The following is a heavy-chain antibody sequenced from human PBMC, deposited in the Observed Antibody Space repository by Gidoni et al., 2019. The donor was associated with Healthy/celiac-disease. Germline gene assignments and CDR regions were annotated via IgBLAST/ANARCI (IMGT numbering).Heavy chain of an antibody. J-gene: IGHJ6*02. CDR2: ISSSSSYI. CDR3: ARDTVTLYYYYGMDV. D-gene: IGHD4-4*01. CDR1: GFTFSSYS. Sequence: EVQLVESGGGLVKPGGSLRLCCAASGFTFSSYSMNWVRQAPGKGLEWVSSISSSSSYIYYADSVKGRFTISRDNAKNSLYLQMNSLRAEDTAVYYCARDTVTLYYYYGMDVWGQGTTVTVSS. V-gene: IGHV3-21*01.